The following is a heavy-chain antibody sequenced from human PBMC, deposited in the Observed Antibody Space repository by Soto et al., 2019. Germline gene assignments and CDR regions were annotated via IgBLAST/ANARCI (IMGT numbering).Heavy chain of an antibody. CDR3: ARQRGGVYYDSSGYLYYFDY. CDR2: IYYSGST. D-gene: IGHD3-22*01. V-gene: IGHV4-39*01. J-gene: IGHJ4*02. CDR1: GGSISSSSYY. Sequence: WETLSLTCTVSGGSISSSSYYWGWIRQPPGKGLEWIGSIYYSGSTYYNPSLKSRVTISVDTSKNQFSLKLSSVTAADTAVYYCARQRGGVYYDSSGYLYYFDYWGQGTLVTVSS.